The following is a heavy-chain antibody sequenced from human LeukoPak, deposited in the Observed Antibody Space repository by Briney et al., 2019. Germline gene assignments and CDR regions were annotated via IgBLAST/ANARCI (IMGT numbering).Heavy chain of an antibody. J-gene: IGHJ4*02. V-gene: IGHV3-7*01. CDR1: GFTFGDYA. D-gene: IGHD5-12*01. Sequence: PGGSLRLSCTASGFTFGDYAMSWVRQAPGKGLEWVANINQDGSEKYYVDSVKGRFTISRDNAKNSLYLQMNSLRAEDTAVYYCARGGYVKYYFDYWGQGTLVTVSS. CDR3: ARGGYVKYYFDY. CDR2: INQDGSEK.